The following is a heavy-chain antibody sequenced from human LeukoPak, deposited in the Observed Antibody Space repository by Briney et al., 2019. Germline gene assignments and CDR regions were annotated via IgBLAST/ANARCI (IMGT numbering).Heavy chain of an antibody. Sequence: PSETLSLTCAVYGGSSSGYYWSWIRQPPGKGLEWIGEINHSGSTNYNPSLKSRVTISVDTSKNQFSLKLSSVTAADTAVYYCAGADITMVRGVYWGQGTLVTVSS. V-gene: IGHV4-34*01. CDR3: AGADITMVRGVY. CDR1: GGSSSGYY. CDR2: INHSGST. D-gene: IGHD3-10*01. J-gene: IGHJ4*02.